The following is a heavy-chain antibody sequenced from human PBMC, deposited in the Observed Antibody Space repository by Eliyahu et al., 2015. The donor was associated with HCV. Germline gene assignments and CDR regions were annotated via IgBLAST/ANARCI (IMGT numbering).Heavy chain of an antibody. CDR3: ARAEVTYYDFWSGKTFDP. Sequence: QVQLQESGAGLVKPSETLSLTCTVSGGSITSYSXNWIXQPPGKGLEWIGYIYYSGSTYNSGSTNYNPSLGSRVTISVDTSKNQFSLKLNSVTAADTAVYYCARAEVTYYDFWSGKTFDPWGQGTLVTVSS. CDR2: IYYSGSTYNSGST. V-gene: IGHV4-59*01. D-gene: IGHD3-3*01. CDR1: GGSITSYS. J-gene: IGHJ5*02.